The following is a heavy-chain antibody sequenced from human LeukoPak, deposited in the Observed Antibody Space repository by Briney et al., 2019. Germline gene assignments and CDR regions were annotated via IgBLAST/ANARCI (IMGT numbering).Heavy chain of an antibody. D-gene: IGHD3-10*01. CDR2: ISISGSPI. CDR3: ARVEGVRGRASDT. Sequence: PGGSLRLTFAASGFTFSNYEMNWVRQAPGKGLEWVSHISISGSPIYYRDSVKGRFTISRDNAKNSLYLQMNSLRPEDTAVYYCARVEGVRGRASDTWGQGTMVTVSS. J-gene: IGHJ3*02. V-gene: IGHV3-48*03. CDR1: GFTFSNYE.